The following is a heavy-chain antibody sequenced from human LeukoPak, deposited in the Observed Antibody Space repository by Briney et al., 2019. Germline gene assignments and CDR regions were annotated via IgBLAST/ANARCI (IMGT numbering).Heavy chain of an antibody. J-gene: IGHJ4*02. D-gene: IGHD6-19*01. CDR1: GFTFSSYA. CDR2: ISCSGGSI. V-gene: IGHV3-23*01. CDR3: AKDSRVVAGVFDY. Sequence: GGSLRLSCAASGFTFSSYAMTCVRQAPGKGLEWVSAISCSGGSIYYADSVKGRFTISRDNSKNTLYLQMNSLRAEDTAVYYCAKDSRVVAGVFDYWGQGTLVTVSS.